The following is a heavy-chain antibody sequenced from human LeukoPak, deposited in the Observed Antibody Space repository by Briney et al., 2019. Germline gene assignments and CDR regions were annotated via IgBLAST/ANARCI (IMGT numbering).Heavy chain of an antibody. CDR2: INHSGST. Sequence: SETLSLTCAVYGGSFSGYYWSWIRQPPGKGLEWIGEINHSGSTNYNPSLTSRVTISVGTSKNQFSLKLSSVTAADTAVYYCASLRVVPAAMGTFDYWGQGTLVTVSS. CDR1: GGSFSGYY. CDR3: ASLRVVPAAMGTFDY. J-gene: IGHJ4*02. V-gene: IGHV4-34*01. D-gene: IGHD2-2*01.